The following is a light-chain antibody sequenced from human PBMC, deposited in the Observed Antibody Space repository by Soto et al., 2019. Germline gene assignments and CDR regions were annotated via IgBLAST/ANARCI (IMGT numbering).Light chain of an antibody. V-gene: IGKV2D-29*02. CDR2: EVS. CDR3: MQSTQLPPP. Sequence: DIVMTQPPLSLSVTPGQPASISCESSQSLLHITGETFLFWYLQKPGQSPQLLIYEVSTRVSGAPDRFSGSGSGTDFTLEISRVETDDVGIYYCMQSTQLPPPFGQGTRLEIK. CDR1: QSLLHITGETF. J-gene: IGKJ5*01.